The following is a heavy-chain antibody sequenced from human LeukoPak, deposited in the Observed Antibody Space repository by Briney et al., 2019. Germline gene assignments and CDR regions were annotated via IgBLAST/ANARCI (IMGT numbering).Heavy chain of an antibody. CDR2: IIPIFGTA. D-gene: IGHD4-23*01. J-gene: IGHJ1*01. Sequence: ASVKVSCKASGGTFSSYAISWVRQAPGQGLEWMGGIIPIFGTANYAQKFQGRVTITTDESTSTAYMELSSLRSEDTAVYYCARDGTSAEYLQHWGQGTLVTVSS. CDR3: ARDGTSAEYLQH. V-gene: IGHV1-69*05. CDR1: GGTFSSYA.